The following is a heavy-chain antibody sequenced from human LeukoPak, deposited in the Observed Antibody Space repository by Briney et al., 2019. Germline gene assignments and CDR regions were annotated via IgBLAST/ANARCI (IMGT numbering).Heavy chain of an antibody. CDR1: GFTFSSYA. J-gene: IGHJ4*02. Sequence: PGGSLRLSCAASGFTFSSYAMHWVRQAPGKGLEWVAFISYDGSNKYYADSVKGRFTISRDNSKNTLYLQMNSLRAEDTAVYYCASGSRTTVTTVTHFDYWGQGTLVTVSS. CDR2: ISYDGSNK. CDR3: ASGSRTTVTTVTHFDY. V-gene: IGHV3-30-3*01. D-gene: IGHD4-17*01.